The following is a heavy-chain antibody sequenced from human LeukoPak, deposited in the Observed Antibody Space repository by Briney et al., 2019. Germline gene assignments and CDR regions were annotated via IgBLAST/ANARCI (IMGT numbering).Heavy chain of an antibody. CDR1: GGTFSSYA. D-gene: IGHD2-21*01. V-gene: IGHV1-69*13. CDR3: WGGGWKKLFDY. CDR2: IIPIFGTA. Sequence: SVKVSCKASGGTFSSYAISWVRQAPGQGLEWMGGIIPIFGTANYAQKFQGRVTITADESTSTAYMELSSLRSEDTAVYYCWGGGWKKLFDYWGQGTLVTVSS. J-gene: IGHJ4*02.